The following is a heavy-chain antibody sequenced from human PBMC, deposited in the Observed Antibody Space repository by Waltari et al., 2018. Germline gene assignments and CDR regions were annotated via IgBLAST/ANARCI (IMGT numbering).Heavy chain of an antibody. J-gene: IGHJ4*02. CDR3: AXEASGWTPHFDX. CDR2: ISXSGASX. V-gene: IGHV3-11*01. Sequence: QVQLXESGXGLVTPGGSLRLSCAVSGFRFSDYFMTWIRQAPGXGLECXSYISXSGASXYYADSVKGRXSISRDNAKNSLYLHMNXLRAEDTAXYXCAXEASGWTPHFDXWGQGTLVTVSS. CDR1: GFRFSDYF. D-gene: IGHD6-19*01.